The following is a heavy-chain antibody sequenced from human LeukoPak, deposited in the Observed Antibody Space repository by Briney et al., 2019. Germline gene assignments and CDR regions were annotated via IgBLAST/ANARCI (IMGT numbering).Heavy chain of an antibody. CDR3: ARQELYYYGMDV. D-gene: IGHD1-26*01. V-gene: IGHV1-18*01. Sequence: ASVKVSCKASGYIFSNFFSSYGITWVRQAPGQGLEWMGWISPYNGKTKFAQKFQGIVTMATDTSTSTAYMELRSLRSDDTAVYYCARQELYYYGMDVWGQGTTVTVSS. J-gene: IGHJ6*02. CDR1: GYIFSNFFSSYG. CDR2: ISPYNGKT.